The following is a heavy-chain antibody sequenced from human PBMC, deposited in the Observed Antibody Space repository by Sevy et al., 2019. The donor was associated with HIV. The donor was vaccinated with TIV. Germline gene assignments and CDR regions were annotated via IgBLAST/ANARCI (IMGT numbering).Heavy chain of an antibody. D-gene: IGHD3-10*01. J-gene: IGHJ6*02. CDR2: ISYDGSNK. CDR3: AKDAVVRGASSHGMDV. V-gene: IGHV3-30*18. CDR1: GFTFSSYG. Sequence: GGSLRLSCAASGFTFSSYGMHWVRQAPGKGLEWVAVISYDGSNKYYADSVKGRFTISRDNSKNTLYLQMNSLRAEDTAVYYCAKDAVVRGASSHGMDVWGQGTTVTVSS.